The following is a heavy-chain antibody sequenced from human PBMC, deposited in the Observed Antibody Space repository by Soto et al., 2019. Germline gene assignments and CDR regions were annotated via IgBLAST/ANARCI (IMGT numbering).Heavy chain of an antibody. V-gene: IGHV5-51*01. Sequence: PGEFLQISYQVSGYIYMKHGIAWVRKKPGKGLEWIGIIDPVDSDDRYSPSFEGQVTISVDKSNNTAFLRWDKLKTSDTATYFCARRALDPSGHYCPYNWFGVWGQGTQVSFSS. CDR3: ARRALDPSGHYCPYNWFGV. J-gene: IGHJ5*02. D-gene: IGHD3-22*01. CDR1: GYIYMKHG. CDR2: IDPVDSDD.